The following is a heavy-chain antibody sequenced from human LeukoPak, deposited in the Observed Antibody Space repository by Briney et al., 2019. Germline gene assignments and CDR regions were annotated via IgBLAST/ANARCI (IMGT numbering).Heavy chain of an antibody. CDR3: ARADSNGWISDY. CDR1: GFPFNDHG. V-gene: IGHV3-20*01. Sequence: PGGSLRLSCAASGFPFNDHGMIWVRQAPGKGLEWVSGINWNGGSTGYADSVKGRFSISRDNAKSSLYLQMNNLRAEDTALYHCARADSNGWISDYWGQGTLVTVSS. D-gene: IGHD6-19*01. CDR2: INWNGGST. J-gene: IGHJ4*02.